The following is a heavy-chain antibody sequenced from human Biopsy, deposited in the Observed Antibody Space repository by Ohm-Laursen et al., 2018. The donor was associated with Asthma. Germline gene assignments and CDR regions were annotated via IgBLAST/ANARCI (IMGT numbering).Heavy chain of an antibody. CDR2: ISGSGGST. CDR1: GFTFSSYD. J-gene: IGHJ4*02. V-gene: IGHV3-23*01. CDR3: AKGYYYDSSGFDY. D-gene: IGHD3-22*01. Sequence: SLRLSCAASGFTFSSYDMHWVRQAPGKGLEWVSAISGSGGSTYYADSVKGRFTISRDNSKNTLYLQMNSLRAEDTAVYYCAKGYYYDSSGFDYWGQGTLVTVSS.